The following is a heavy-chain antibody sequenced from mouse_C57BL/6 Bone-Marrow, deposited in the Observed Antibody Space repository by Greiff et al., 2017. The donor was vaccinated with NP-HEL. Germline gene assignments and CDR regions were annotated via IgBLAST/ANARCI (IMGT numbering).Heavy chain of an antibody. Sequence: DVHLVESGGGLVKPGGSLKLSCAASGFTFSSYAMSWVRQTPEKRLEWVATISDGGSYTYYPDNVKGRFTISRDNAKNNLYLQMSHLKSEDTAMYYCARIYYGLAGFAYWGQGTLVTVSA. CDR1: GFTFSSYA. J-gene: IGHJ3*01. V-gene: IGHV5-4*01. CDR3: ARIYYGLAGFAY. D-gene: IGHD2-1*01. CDR2: ISDGGSYT.